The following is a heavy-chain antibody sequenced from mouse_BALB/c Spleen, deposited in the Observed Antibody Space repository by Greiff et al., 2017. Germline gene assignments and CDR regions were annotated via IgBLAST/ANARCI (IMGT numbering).Heavy chain of an antibody. CDR1: GFSLTSYG. Sequence: VKVVESGPGLVAPSQSLSITCTVSGFSLTSYGVHWVRQPPGKGLEWLGVIWAGGSTNYNSALMSRLSISKDNSKSQVFLKMNSLQTDDTAMYYCARDTGYPYAMDYWGQGTSVTVSS. V-gene: IGHV2-9*02. CDR3: ARDTGYPYAMDY. CDR2: IWAGGST. J-gene: IGHJ4*01. D-gene: IGHD3-1*01.